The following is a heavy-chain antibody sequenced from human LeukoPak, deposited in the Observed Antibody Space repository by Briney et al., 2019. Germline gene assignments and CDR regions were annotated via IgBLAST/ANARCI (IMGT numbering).Heavy chain of an antibody. CDR2: IYYSGST. CDR1: GGSISSGGYY. CDR3: ARDHYDFAGFGRLGWFDP. J-gene: IGHJ5*02. Sequence: PSETLSLTCTVSGGSISSGGYYWSWIRQHPGKGLEWIGYIYYSGSTYYNPSLKSRVTILVDTSKNQFSLKLSSVTAADTAVYYCARDHYDFAGFGRLGWFDPWGQGTLVTVSS. D-gene: IGHD3-3*01. V-gene: IGHV4-31*03.